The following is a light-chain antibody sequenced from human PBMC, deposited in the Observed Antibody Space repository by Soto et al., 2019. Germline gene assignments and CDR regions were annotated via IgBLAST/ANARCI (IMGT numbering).Light chain of an antibody. CDR3: CSYALL. CDR1: NSDVGTHNL. CDR2: EGT. V-gene: IGLV2-23*01. J-gene: IGLJ1*01. Sequence: QSALTQPASVSGSPGQSITISCTGTNSDVGTHNLVSWYQQHPGKAPKLIIYEGTKRPSGVSNRFSGSKSGNTASLTISGLQAEDEADYYCCSYALLFGTWTTVTVL.